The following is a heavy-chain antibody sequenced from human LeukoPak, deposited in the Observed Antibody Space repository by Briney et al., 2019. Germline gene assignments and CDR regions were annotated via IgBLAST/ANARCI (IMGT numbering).Heavy chain of an antibody. CDR1: GGSISSYY. CDR3: AREVPRQALDY. CDR2: IYYSGNT. V-gene: IGHV4-59*01. J-gene: IGHJ4*02. Sequence: SETLSLTCSVSGGSISSYYWNWIRQPPGKGLEWIGYIYYSGNTNYNYSLKSRVTISVDTSKNQFSLKLSSVTAADTAMYYCAREVPRQALDYWGQGTLVTVSS.